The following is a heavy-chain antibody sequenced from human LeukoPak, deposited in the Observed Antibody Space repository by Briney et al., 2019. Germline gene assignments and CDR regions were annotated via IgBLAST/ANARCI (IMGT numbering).Heavy chain of an antibody. CDR2: ISAYNGNT. D-gene: IGHD3-22*01. CDR1: GYTFINRG. CDR3: ARVLDDSSGYYFRLIDY. J-gene: IGHJ4*02. Sequence: ASVKVSCKASGYTFINRGVSWVRQAPGQGLEWMGWISAYNGNTNYAQKLQGRVTMTTDTSTSTAYVELRSLRSDDTAVYYCARVLDDSSGYYFRLIDYWGQGTLVTVSS. V-gene: IGHV1-18*01.